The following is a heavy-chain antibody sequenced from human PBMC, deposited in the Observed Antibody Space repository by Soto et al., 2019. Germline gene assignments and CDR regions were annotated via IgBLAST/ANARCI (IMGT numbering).Heavy chain of an antibody. J-gene: IGHJ4*02. CDR1: GFTFSGCA. V-gene: IGHV3-73*01. D-gene: IGHD6-19*01. CDR3: ARWAYSYGWYFDY. Sequence: GGSLRLSCAASGFTFSGCAMHWVRQASGKGLEWLGRIRSKPNNYATEYAASVQGRFTISRDDSKNTAYLEMNSLKTEDTAVYYCARWAYSYGWYFDYWGQGALVTVSS. CDR2: IRSKPNNYAT.